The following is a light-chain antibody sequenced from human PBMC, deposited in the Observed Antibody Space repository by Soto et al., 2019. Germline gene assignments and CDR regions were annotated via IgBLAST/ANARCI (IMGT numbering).Light chain of an antibody. V-gene: IGLV1-44*01. CDR1: SSNVGSNL. J-gene: IGLJ1*01. CDR3: AAWDDTLNGFV. Sequence: QSVLTQPPSASATPGQKVTISCSGSSSNVGSNLVNWYQQLPGAAPKLLIYSYDQRPSGVPDRFSGSRSGTSASLAISGLQSEDEADYYCAAWDDTLNGFVFGAGTNVTVL. CDR2: SYD.